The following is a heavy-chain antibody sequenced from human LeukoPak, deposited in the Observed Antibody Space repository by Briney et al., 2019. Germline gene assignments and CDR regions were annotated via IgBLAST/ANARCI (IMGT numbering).Heavy chain of an antibody. CDR3: ARVYDFGYSSGWYEPYFDY. D-gene: IGHD6-19*01. V-gene: IGHV3-74*01. CDR1: GNYW. CDR2: INGDGSWT. J-gene: IGHJ4*02. Sequence: GGSLRLSCAASGNYWMHWVRQAPGKGLVWVSHINGDGSWTTYADSVKGRFTISKDNAKNSLYLQMNSLRAEDTAVYYCARVYDFGYSSGWYEPYFDYWGQGTLVTVSS.